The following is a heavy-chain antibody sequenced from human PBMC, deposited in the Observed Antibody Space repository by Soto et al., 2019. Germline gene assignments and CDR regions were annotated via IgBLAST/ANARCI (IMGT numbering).Heavy chain of an antibody. CDR1: ELNISSYA. CDR2: ISGGGGST. V-gene: IGHV3-23*01. D-gene: IGHD2-21*01. CDR3: AKSVMALYLDY. J-gene: IGHJ4*02. Sequence: GGSQRHSNAASELNISSYAMTLIRKKHGKGPEWVSGISGGGGSTYYADSVKGRFTISRDNSKNTLYLQMNSLRAEDTAVYYCAKSVMALYLDYWGQGTLVTVSS.